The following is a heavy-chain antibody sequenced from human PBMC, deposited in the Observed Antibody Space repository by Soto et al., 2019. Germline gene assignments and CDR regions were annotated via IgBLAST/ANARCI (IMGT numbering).Heavy chain of an antibody. D-gene: IGHD3-22*01. Sequence: GGSLRLSCAASGFTFSSYSMNWVRQAPGKGLEWVSSISSSSSYIYYADSVKGRFTISRDNAKNSLYLQMNSLRAEDTAVYYCAREVNYYDSCGYYHYWGQGTLVTVSS. CDR1: GFTFSSYS. CDR3: AREVNYYDSCGYYHY. CDR2: ISSSSSYI. J-gene: IGHJ4*02. V-gene: IGHV3-21*01.